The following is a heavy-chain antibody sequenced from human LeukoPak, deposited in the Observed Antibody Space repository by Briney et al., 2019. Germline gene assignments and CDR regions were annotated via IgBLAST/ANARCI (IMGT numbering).Heavy chain of an antibody. Sequence: SETLSLTCTVSGVSISSYYWSWIRQPPGKGLEWIGYIYYSGSTYYNPSLKSRVTISVDTSKNQFSLKLSSVTAADTAVYYCARHPGDSSGYYYFDYWGQGTLVTVSS. CDR3: ARHPGDSSGYYYFDY. V-gene: IGHV4-59*08. CDR2: IYYSGST. J-gene: IGHJ4*02. CDR1: GVSISSYY. D-gene: IGHD3-22*01.